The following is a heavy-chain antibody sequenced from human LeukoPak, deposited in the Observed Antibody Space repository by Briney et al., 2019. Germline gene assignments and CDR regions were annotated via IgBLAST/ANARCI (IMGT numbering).Heavy chain of an antibody. D-gene: IGHD3-16*01. Sequence: PSETLSLNCTVSGGSISPYYWSWIRQPPGKGLEWIGYIYYSGSTNYNPSLKSRVTISVDTSKNQFSLKLSSVTAANTAVYYCARVGSNFDYWGQGTLVTVSP. CDR1: GGSISPYY. CDR3: ARVGSNFDY. CDR2: IYYSGST. J-gene: IGHJ4*02. V-gene: IGHV4-59*01.